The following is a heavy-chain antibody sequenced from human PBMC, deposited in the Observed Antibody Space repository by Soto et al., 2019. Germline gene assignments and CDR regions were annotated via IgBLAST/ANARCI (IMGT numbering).Heavy chain of an antibody. D-gene: IGHD3-16*01. J-gene: IGHJ5*02. V-gene: IGHV4-39*01. CDR3: ARSVWSYGGWFDP. CDR2: IYYSGST. Sequence: QLQLQESGPGLVKPSETLSLTCTVSGGSVSSGSYYWGWIHQPPGKGLEWIATIYYSGSTYYNPSLKSRVTIFVDTSKNQFSLKLSSVTAADTAVYYCARSVWSYGGWFDPWGQGTLVTVSS. CDR1: GGSVSSGSYY.